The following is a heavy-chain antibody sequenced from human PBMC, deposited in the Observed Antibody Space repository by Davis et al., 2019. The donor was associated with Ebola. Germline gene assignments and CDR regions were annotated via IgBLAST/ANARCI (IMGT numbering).Heavy chain of an antibody. D-gene: IGHD2-21*02. J-gene: IGHJ6*02. CDR3: ARVRVTDSYYYGLDV. Sequence: PSETLSLTCTVSGGSFSSYYWSWIRLPPGKGLEWIGYIYYSGSTNYNPSLRSRVTISLDTSKNQFSLRLSSVTAADTAVYYCARVRVTDSYYYGLDVWGQGTTVTVSS. V-gene: IGHV4-59*08. CDR1: GGSFSSYY. CDR2: IYYSGST.